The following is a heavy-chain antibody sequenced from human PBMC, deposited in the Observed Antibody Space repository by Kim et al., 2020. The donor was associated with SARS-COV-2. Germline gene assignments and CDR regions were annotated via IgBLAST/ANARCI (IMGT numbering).Heavy chain of an antibody. J-gene: IGHJ3*02. CDR2: TYYRSKWYN. D-gene: IGHD2-2*01. CDR1: GDSVSSNSAA. V-gene: IGHV6-1*01. CDR3: ARVDCSSTSCYARHAFDI. Sequence: SQTLSLTCAISGDSVSSNSAAWNWIRQSPSRGLEWLGRTYYRSKWYNDYAVSVKSRITVNPDTSKNQFSLQLNSVTPEDTAVYYCARVDCSSTSCYARHAFDIWGQGTMVTVSS.